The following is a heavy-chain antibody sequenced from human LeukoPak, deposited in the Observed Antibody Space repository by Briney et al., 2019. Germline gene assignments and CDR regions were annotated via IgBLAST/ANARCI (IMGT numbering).Heavy chain of an antibody. CDR2: IYSGGST. V-gene: IGHV3-66*01. CDR1: GFTFSSYS. D-gene: IGHD3-22*01. J-gene: IGHJ4*02. CDR3: ARGKDSSGYFDFDY. Sequence: GGSLRLSCAASGFTFSSYSMNWVRQAPGKGLERVSVIYSGGSTYYADSVKGRFTISRDNSKNTLYLQMNSLRAEDTAVYYCARGKDSSGYFDFDYWGQGTLVTVSS.